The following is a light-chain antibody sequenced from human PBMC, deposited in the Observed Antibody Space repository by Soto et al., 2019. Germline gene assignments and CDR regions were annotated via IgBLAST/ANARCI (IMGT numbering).Light chain of an antibody. J-gene: IGLJ1*01. CDR2: DVA. Sequence: QSALTQPASVSDSPGQSITISCTGTSSDVGGSNFVSWYQQHPGKPPKLIIYDVANRPSGVSNRFSGSKSGSTASLIISRLQAEDEADYYCSSFTTSHTYIFGTGTKVTVL. CDR1: SSDVGGSNF. CDR3: SSFTTSHTYI. V-gene: IGLV2-14*03.